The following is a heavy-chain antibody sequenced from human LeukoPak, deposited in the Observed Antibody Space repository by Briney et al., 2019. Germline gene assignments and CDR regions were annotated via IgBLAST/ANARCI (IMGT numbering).Heavy chain of an antibody. J-gene: IGHJ6*03. V-gene: IGHV4-38-2*01. CDR3: ATTRNYDFWSGLNMDV. D-gene: IGHD3-3*01. CDR2: VYYSGST. Sequence: SETVSLTCAVSGYSISSNYYWGWIRQPPGKGLEWIGCVYYSGSTYYNPSLKSRVTISVDTSKNQFSLKLSSVTAADTAVYYCATTRNYDFWSGLNMDVWGKGTTVTVSS. CDR1: GYSISSNYY.